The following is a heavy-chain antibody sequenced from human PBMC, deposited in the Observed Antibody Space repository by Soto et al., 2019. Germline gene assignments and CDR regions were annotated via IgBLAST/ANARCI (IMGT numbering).Heavy chain of an antibody. J-gene: IGHJ6*02. V-gene: IGHV3-7*03. CDR2: IGQDGCEK. CDR1: GFAISEYW. D-gene: IGHD2-8*02. Sequence: PGGSLRLSCAASGFAISEYWMSWVRQAPGEGLEWVANIGQDGCEKHYLDSVRGRFTISRDNARNSLYLYVNSLRADDSAVYYCTRGTDLRFCTGYSCPGIDVWGPGTTVTVSS. CDR3: TRGTDLRFCTGYSCPGIDV.